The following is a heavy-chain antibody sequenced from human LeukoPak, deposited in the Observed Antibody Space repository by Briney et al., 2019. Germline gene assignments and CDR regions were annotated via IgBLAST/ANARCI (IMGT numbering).Heavy chain of an antibody. CDR2: INDDGSYA. CDR1: GIAFSNHW. V-gene: IGHV3-74*01. CDR3: ARDRPHNWFDP. Sequence: GGSLRLSCAASGIAFSNHWMHWVRQAPGKGLEWVSWINDDGSYAVYADSVRARFTISRDNAKNTLYLQMNSLRPEDTAVYYCARDRPHNWFDPWGQGTLVTVSS. J-gene: IGHJ5*02.